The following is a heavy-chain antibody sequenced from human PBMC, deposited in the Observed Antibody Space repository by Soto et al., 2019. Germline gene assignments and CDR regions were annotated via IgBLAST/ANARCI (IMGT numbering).Heavy chain of an antibody. J-gene: IGHJ4*02. CDR1: GGSISSSSYY. CDR3: ARVMLERRIPQAVYYFAY. CDR2: IYYCGST. Sequence: QLQLQESGPGLVKPSETLSLTCTVSGGSISSSSYYWGWIRQPPGKGLEWIGSIYYCGSTYYNPSLKSRVTISVDTSKNQFSLKLSSVTAADTAVYYCARVMLERRIPQAVYYFAYWGQGTLVTVSS. V-gene: IGHV4-39*01. D-gene: IGHD1-1*01.